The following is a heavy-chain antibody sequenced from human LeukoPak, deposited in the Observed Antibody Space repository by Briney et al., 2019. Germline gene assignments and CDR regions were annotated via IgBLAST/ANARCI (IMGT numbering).Heavy chain of an antibody. V-gene: IGHV4-61*02. Sequence: SQTLPLTCTVSGGSISSGSYYWSWIRQPAGKGLEWIGRIYTSGSTNYNPSLKSRVTISVDTSKNQFSPKLSSVTAADTAVYYCASQRVVTYYYYMDVWGKGTTVTVSS. CDR3: ASQRVVTYYYYMDV. CDR2: IYTSGST. J-gene: IGHJ6*03. D-gene: IGHD2-21*02. CDR1: GGSISSGSYY.